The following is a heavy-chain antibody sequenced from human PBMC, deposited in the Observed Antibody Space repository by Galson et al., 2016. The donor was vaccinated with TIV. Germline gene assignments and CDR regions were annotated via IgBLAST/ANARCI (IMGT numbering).Heavy chain of an antibody. CDR2: ISYDGSDK. V-gene: IGHV3-30*04. J-gene: IGHJ4*02. CDR1: GFTFSSYG. Sequence: SLRLSCAASGFTFSSYGLHWVRQPPGKALEWVAFISYDGSDKSYADSVKGRFTLSRDKSKNTLYLQMNSLRGEDTAVYYCARVKESYYFDYWGQGTLVTGAS. CDR3: ARVKESYYFDY.